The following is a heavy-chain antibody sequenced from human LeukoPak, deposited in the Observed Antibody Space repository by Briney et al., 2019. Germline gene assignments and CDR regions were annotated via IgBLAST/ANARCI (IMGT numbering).Heavy chain of an antibody. V-gene: IGHV2-5*02. CDR1: GFSLSTSGVG. D-gene: IGHD5-24*01. CDR2: IYWDDDK. Sequence: SGPTLVNPTQTLTLTCTFSGFSLSTSGVGVGWIRQPPGKALEWLALIYWDDDKRYSPSLKSSLTITKDTSKNQVVLTMTNMDPVDTATYYCAHSPPREMATIPPAFDYWGQGTLVTVSS. J-gene: IGHJ4*02. CDR3: AHSPPREMATIPPAFDY.